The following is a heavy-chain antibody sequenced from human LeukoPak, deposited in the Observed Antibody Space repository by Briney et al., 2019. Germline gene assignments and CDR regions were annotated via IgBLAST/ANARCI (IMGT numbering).Heavy chain of an antibody. CDR3: ASATSNYFDC. J-gene: IGHJ4*02. CDR1: GFTFSIYS. CDR2: ISSSSSYI. V-gene: IGHV3-21*01. Sequence: GGSLRLSCAACGFTFSIYSMNWVRQAPGKGLEWVSSISSSSSYIYYADSVKGRFTISRDNAKNSLYLQMNSLRAEDTAVYYCASATSNYFDCWGQGTLVTVSS.